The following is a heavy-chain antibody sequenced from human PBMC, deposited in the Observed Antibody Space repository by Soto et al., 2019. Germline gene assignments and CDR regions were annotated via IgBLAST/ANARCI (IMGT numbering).Heavy chain of an antibody. D-gene: IGHD3-16*01. J-gene: IGHJ4*02. CDR3: AREGAHYAPFDL. CDR1: GYTFTDYA. V-gene: IGHV1-3*01. CDR2: INVGNGNT. Sequence: QAQLVQSGAEAKKPGASVKVSCKASGYTFTDYAVHWVRQAPGLGLEWMGWINVGNGNTGYSRKFQGRVTNGRDMSATTAYIEVSSLSSEDTAIYYCAREGAHYAPFDLWGQGTLVTVSS.